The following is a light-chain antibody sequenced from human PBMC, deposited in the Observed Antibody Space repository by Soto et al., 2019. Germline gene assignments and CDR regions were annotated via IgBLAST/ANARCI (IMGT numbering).Light chain of an antibody. Sequence: EIVLTQSPGTLSLSPGERATLSCRASQSVSSSYLAWYQQKPGQAPRRLIYGASSRAAGIPDGFSDSGSGTDFTLTISRLEPDDFAVYYCPQYGSSPLTFGGGTKVEIK. CDR1: QSVSSSY. V-gene: IGKV3-20*01. CDR3: PQYGSSPLT. CDR2: GAS. J-gene: IGKJ4*01.